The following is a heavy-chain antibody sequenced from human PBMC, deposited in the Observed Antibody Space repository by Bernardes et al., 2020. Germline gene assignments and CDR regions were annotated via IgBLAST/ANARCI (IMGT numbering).Heavy chain of an antibody. V-gene: IGHV1-24*01. Sequence: ASVKVSCKVSGYTLTELSMHWVRQAPGKGLEWMGGFDPEDGETIYAQKFQGRVTMTEDTSTDTAYMELSSLRSEDTAVYYCATINTGSRWEYYFDYWGQGTLVTVSS. CDR3: ATINTGSRWEYYFDY. D-gene: IGHD1-26*01. J-gene: IGHJ4*02. CDR2: FDPEDGET. CDR1: GYTLTELS.